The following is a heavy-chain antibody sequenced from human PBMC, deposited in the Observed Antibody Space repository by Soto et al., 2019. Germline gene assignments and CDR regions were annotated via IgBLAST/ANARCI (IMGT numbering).Heavy chain of an antibody. CDR1: GYSFTSYW. CDR2: IYPGDSDT. V-gene: IGHV5-51*01. D-gene: IGHD6-6*01. CDR3: ARYSIAARLAYYYGMDV. J-gene: IGHJ6*02. Sequence: LKISCKGSGYSFTSYWIGWVRQMPGKGPEWMGIIYPGDSDTRYSPSFQGQVTISADKSISTAYLQWSSLKASDTAMYYCARYSIAARLAYYYGMDVWGQGTTVTVSS.